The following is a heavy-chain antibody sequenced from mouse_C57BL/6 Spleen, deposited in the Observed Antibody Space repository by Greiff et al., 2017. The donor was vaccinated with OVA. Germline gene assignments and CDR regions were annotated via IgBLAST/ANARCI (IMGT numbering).Heavy chain of an antibody. V-gene: IGHV1-78*01. CDR3: ASQIYYDYDGFAY. CDR2: IYPRDGST. Sequence: QVQLQQSDAVLVKPGASVKISCKVSGYTFTDHTIHWMKQRPEQGLEWIGYIYPRDGSTKYNEKFKGKATLTADKSSSTAYMQLNSLTSEDSAVYFCASQIYYDYDGFAYWGQGTLVTVSA. CDR1: GYTFTDHT. D-gene: IGHD2-4*01. J-gene: IGHJ3*01.